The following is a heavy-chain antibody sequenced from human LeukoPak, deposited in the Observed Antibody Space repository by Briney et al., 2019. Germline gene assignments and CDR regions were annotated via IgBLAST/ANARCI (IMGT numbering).Heavy chain of an antibody. V-gene: IGHV1-18*01. Sequence: ASVKVSCKASGYTFTSYGISWVRQAPGQGLEWMGWISAYNGNTNYAQKLQGRVTMTTDTSTSTDYMELRSLRSDDTAVYYCARGKRSGLLRYFDWLPEILDYWGQGALVTVSS. CDR1: GYTFTSYG. CDR2: ISAYNGNT. D-gene: IGHD3-9*01. J-gene: IGHJ4*02. CDR3: ARGKRSGLLRYFDWLPEILDY.